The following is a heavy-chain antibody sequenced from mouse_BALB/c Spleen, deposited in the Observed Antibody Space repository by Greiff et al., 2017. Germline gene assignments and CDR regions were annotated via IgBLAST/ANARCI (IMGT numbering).Heavy chain of an antibody. J-gene: IGHJ2*01. V-gene: IGHV1-4*01. D-gene: IGHD1-1*01. Sequence: VKLVESGAELARPGASVKMSCKASGYTFTSYTMHWVKQRPGQGLEWIGYINPSSGYTNYNQKFKDKATLTADKSSSTAYMQLSSLTSEDSAVYYCASYYYGSSWGYFDYWGQGTTLTVSS. CDR3: ASYYYGSSWGYFDY. CDR2: INPSSGYT. CDR1: GYTFTSYT.